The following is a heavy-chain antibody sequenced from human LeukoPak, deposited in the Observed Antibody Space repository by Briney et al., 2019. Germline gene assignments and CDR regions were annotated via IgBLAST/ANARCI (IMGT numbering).Heavy chain of an antibody. J-gene: IGHJ6*02. CDR3: ARYSSSWYNYYYGMDV. V-gene: IGHV1-18*01. D-gene: IGHD6-13*01. Sequence: ASVKVSCKASGYTFTIYGISWVRQAPGQGLEWMGWISAYNGNTNYAQKLQGRVTMTTDTSTSTAYMELRSLRSDDTAVYYCARYSSSWYNYYYGMDVWGQGTTVTVSS. CDR2: ISAYNGNT. CDR1: GYTFTIYG.